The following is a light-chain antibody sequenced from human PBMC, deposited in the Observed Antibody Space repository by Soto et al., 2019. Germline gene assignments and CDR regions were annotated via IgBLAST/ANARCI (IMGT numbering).Light chain of an antibody. CDR3: QQTNSFPRT. CDR2: AAS. Sequence: DIQMTQSPSSVSASVGDRVTITCRASQGISIWLAWYQQKPGKAPNLLIYAASSLRNGVPSRFSGSGSGTDFTLTISSLLPEDFATYYCQQTNSFPRTFGHGTKVEIK. J-gene: IGKJ1*01. V-gene: IGKV1-12*01. CDR1: QGISIW.